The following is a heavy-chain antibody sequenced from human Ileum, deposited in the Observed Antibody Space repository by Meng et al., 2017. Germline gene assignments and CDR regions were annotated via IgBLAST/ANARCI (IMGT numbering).Heavy chain of an antibody. CDR1: ECTFSRYG. V-gene: IGHV3-23*01. Sequence: VTRLESGGGLVQPGGSCRLSCAASECTFSRYGMGWVRQAPGKGLEWVSALSGSGGSTYYADSVKGRFTISRDNAKNTLYLQMNSLRAEDTDVYYCATGGSGYFNYWGQGTLVTVSS. CDR2: LSGSGGST. CDR3: ATGGSGYFNY. D-gene: IGHD3-3*01. J-gene: IGHJ4*02.